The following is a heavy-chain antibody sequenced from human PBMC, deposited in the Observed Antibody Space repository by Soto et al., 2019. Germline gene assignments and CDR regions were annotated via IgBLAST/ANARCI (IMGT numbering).Heavy chain of an antibody. J-gene: IGHJ4*02. CDR2: IVNHGGRK. CDR3: ARDDEYDDNGLDY. Sequence: QVQLVESGGGVVQPGTSLRLSCAASGVLFSRFGMHWVRQAPGKGLEWVAVIVNHGGRKDYADSVRGRFTISRDNSRHTLLLEMSSLRVEDSAIYYCARDDEYDDNGLDYWGQGTRVTVSS. V-gene: IGHV3-33*01. D-gene: IGHD1-1*01. CDR1: GVLFSRFG.